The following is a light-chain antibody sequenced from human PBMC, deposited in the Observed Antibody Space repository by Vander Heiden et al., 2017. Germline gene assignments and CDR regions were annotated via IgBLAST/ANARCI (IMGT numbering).Light chain of an antibody. J-gene: IGLJ3*02. V-gene: IGLV4-69*01. CDR1: SGHSSYA. CDR3: QTWGTGIRV. CDR2: LNSDGSH. Sequence: QLVLTQSPSASASLGASVKLTCTLSSGHSSYAIAWHQQQPEKGPPYLMKLNSDGSHSKGDGIPARFSGSCSGAERYLTISSLQAEDEADYYCQTWGTGIRVFGGGTKLTVL.